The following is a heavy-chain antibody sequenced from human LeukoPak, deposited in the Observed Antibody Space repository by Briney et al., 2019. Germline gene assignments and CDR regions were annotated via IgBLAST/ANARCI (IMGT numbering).Heavy chain of an antibody. CDR1: GGSISSYS. V-gene: IGHV4-4*07. CDR3: ARDRKYCSSISCYCYFDY. Sequence: SETLSLTCTVSGGSISSYSWSWIRQPAGKGLEWIGRIYTSGSTNYNPSLKSRVTMSLDTSKNQFSLKLSSVTAADTAVYYCARDRKYCSSISCYCYFDYWGQGTLVTVSS. J-gene: IGHJ4*02. D-gene: IGHD2-2*01. CDR2: IYTSGST.